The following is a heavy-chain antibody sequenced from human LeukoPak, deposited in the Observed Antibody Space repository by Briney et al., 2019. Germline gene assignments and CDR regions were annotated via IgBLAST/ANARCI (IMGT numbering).Heavy chain of an antibody. V-gene: IGHV3-7*01. D-gene: IGHD2-2*01. CDR1: KFTFSNYW. CDR3: AKEQLDIVVVPARSSSFHYHYYMDV. CDR2: IKEDGSEK. J-gene: IGHJ6*03. Sequence: SGGSLRLSCAASKFTFSNYWMSWVRQAPGKGLEWVANIKEDGSEKYYVDSVKGRFTISRDNAKNSLYLQMNSLRAEDTAVYYCAKEQLDIVVVPARSSSFHYHYYMDVWGKGTTVTISS.